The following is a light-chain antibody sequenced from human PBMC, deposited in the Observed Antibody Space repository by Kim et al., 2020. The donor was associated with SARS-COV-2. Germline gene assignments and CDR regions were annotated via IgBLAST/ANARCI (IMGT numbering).Light chain of an antibody. CDR1: QGVSRA. CDR3: QQFYIYPLT. V-gene: IGKV1-13*02. CDR2: DGS. J-gene: IGKJ4*01. Sequence: SANVRDRVTITCRASQGVSRALAWYQQKPGEPPKLLIFDGSTLESGVPSRFSGRGSGTEFTLAINSLQPEDFASYYCQQFYIYPLTYGGGTKLEI.